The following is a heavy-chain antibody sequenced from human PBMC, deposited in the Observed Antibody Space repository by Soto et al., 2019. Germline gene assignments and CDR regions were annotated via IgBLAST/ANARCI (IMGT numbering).Heavy chain of an antibody. Sequence: GASVTVSCQVSGYTLTDLSMHWVRQAPGKGLEWMGGFDPEDGETIYAQKFQGRVTMTEDTSTDTAYMELSSLRSEDTAVYYCATVSQFASTMVRAITRNWFDPWGQGTLVTVSS. CDR3: ATVSQFASTMVRAITRNWFDP. V-gene: IGHV1-24*01. CDR2: FDPEDGET. CDR1: GYTLTDLS. D-gene: IGHD3-10*01. J-gene: IGHJ5*02.